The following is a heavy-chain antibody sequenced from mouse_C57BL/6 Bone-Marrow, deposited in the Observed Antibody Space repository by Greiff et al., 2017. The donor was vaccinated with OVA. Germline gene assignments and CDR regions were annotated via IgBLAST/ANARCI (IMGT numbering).Heavy chain of an antibody. CDR3: ARGAYGNYRWFAY. D-gene: IGHD2-1*01. V-gene: IGHV1-81*01. CDR2: IYPRSGNT. CDR1: GYTFTSYG. J-gene: IGHJ3*01. Sequence: SGAELARPGASVKLSCKASGYTFTSYGISWVKQRTGQGLEWIGEIYPRSGNTYYNEKFKGKATLTADKSSSTAYMELRSLTSEDSAVYFCARGAYGNYRWFAYWGQGTLVTVSA.